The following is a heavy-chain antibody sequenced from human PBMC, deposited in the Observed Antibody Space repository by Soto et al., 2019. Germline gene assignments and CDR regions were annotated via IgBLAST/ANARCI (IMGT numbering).Heavy chain of an antibody. CDR3: ARDKLTGLFAY. CDR1: GGSISSSTYY. J-gene: IGHJ4*02. D-gene: IGHD2-8*02. CDR2: INHSGST. Sequence: SETLSLTCTVSGGSISSSTYYWGWIRQPPGKGLEWIGEINHSGSTNYNPSLKSRVTISVDTSKNQFSLKLTSVTAADTAVYYCARDKLTGLFAYWGQGTPVTVSS. V-gene: IGHV4-39*07.